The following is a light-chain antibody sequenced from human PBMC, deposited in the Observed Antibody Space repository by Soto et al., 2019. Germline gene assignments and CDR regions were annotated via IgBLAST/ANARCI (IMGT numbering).Light chain of an antibody. CDR1: SSNIGAGYD. J-gene: IGLJ1*01. CDR3: QSYDSSLSGSYV. CDR2: GNS. Sequence: QSALTQPPSVSGAPGQRVTISCTGSSSNIGAGYDVHWYQQLPGTAPKLIIYGNSNRPSGVPDRFSGSKSGTSASLAITGLQAEDEADYYCQSYDSSLSGSYVFGTGTKVTVL. V-gene: IGLV1-40*01.